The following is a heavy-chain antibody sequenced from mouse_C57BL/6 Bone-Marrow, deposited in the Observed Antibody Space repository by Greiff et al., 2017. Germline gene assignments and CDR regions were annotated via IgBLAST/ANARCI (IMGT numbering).Heavy chain of an antibody. CDR1: GFTFKNTY. CDR2: IDPANGNT. CDR3: TRDYYGSGYFDV. J-gene: IGHJ1*03. V-gene: IGHV14-3*01. Sequence: VQLQQSVAELVRPGASVKLSCTASGFTFKNTYMHWVKQRPEQGLEWIGRIDPANGNTKYAPKFQGKATMTADTSSNTAYLQLSSLTSEYTAIYYCTRDYYGSGYFDVWGTGTTVTVSS. D-gene: IGHD1-1*01.